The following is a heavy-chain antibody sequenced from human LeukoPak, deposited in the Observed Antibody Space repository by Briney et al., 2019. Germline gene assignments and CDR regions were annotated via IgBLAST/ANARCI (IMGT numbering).Heavy chain of an antibody. CDR3: AKVSLPYHLGPELGYYYYYYMDV. D-gene: IGHD2-2*02. CDR1: GFTFSTYA. V-gene: IGHV3-23*01. J-gene: IGHJ6*03. Sequence: GRSLRLSCAASGFTFSTYAMSWVRQAPGKGLEWVSAISGSGGGTYYADSVNGRFTISRDNSKNTLYLQMNSLRAEDTAVYYCAKVSLPYHLGPELGYYYYYYMDVWGKGTTVTVSS. CDR2: ISGSGGGT.